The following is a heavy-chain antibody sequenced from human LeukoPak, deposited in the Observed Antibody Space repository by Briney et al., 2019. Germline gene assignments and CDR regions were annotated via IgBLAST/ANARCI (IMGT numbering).Heavy chain of an antibody. D-gene: IGHD3-3*01. CDR3: ARSGVEPPPFDY. J-gene: IGHJ4*02. V-gene: IGHV3-30-3*01. Sequence: GGSLRLSCAASGFTFSSYWMSWVRQAPGKGLEWVAVISYDGSNKYYADSVKGRFTISRDNSKSTLYLQMNSLRAEDTAVYYCARSGVEPPPFDYWGQGTLVTVSS. CDR1: GFTFSSYW. CDR2: ISYDGSNK.